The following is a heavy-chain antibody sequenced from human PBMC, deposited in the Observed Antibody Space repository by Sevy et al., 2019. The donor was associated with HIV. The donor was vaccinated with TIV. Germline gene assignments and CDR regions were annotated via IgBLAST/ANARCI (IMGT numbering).Heavy chain of an antibody. J-gene: IGHJ5*02. CDR3: ARDLGGSGFLFKFDYNWFDP. V-gene: IGHV4-4*07. D-gene: IGHD1-26*01. Sequence: SETLSLTCTVSGGSISSYYWSWIRQPAGKGLEWIGRIYTSGSTNYNPSLKSRVTMSVDTSKNQFSLKLSSVTAADTAVYYCARDLGGSGFLFKFDYNWFDPWGQRTLVTVSS. CDR2: IYTSGST. CDR1: GGSISSYY.